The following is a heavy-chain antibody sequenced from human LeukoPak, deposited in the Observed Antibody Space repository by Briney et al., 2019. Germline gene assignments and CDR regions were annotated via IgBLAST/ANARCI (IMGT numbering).Heavy chain of an antibody. J-gene: IGHJ4*02. CDR1: GFTFSDYY. CDR2: ISSSGSTI. V-gene: IGHV3-11*04. Sequence: GGSLRLSCAASGFTFSDYYMSWIRQAPGKGLEWVSYISSSGSTIYYADSVKGRFTISRDNAKNSLYLQMNSLRAEDTAVYYCARDLYYYDSSGYPSGDYWGQGTLVTVSS. CDR3: ARDLYYYDSSGYPSGDY. D-gene: IGHD3-22*01.